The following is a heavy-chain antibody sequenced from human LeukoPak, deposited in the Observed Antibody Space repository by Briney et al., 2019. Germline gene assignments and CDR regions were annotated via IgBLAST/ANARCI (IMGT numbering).Heavy chain of an antibody. V-gene: IGHV3-23*01. CDR2: ISGSGGST. J-gene: IGHJ4*02. Sequence: PGGSLRLTCAASGFTFSSYAMSWVRQAPGKGLEWVSAISGSGGSTYYADSVKGRFTISRDNSKNTLYLQMNSLRAEDTAVYYCAKGKKSIGVLLWFGELLYFDYWGQGTLVTVSS. CDR1: GFTFSSYA. D-gene: IGHD3-10*01. CDR3: AKGKKSIGVLLWFGELLYFDY.